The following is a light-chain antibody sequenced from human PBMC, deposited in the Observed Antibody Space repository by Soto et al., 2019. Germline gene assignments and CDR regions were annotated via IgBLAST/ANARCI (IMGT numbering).Light chain of an antibody. CDR3: AAWDDSLSGGV. CDR2: RNN. CDR1: SSNIGRSY. Sequence: QSVLTQPPSASGTPGQTVTISCSGSSSNIGRSYVYWYQQLPGTAPKLLIYRNNQRPSGVPDRFAGSKSGTSASLGISGLRSEDEADYYCAAWDDSLSGGVFGTGTKLTVL. J-gene: IGLJ1*01. V-gene: IGLV1-47*01.